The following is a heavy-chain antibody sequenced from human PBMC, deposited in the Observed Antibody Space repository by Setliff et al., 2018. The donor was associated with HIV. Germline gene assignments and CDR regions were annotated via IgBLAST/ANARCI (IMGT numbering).Heavy chain of an antibody. D-gene: IGHD2-8*01. Sequence: PGESLKISCEASGFTFSSYDFHWVRQAAGKGLEWVSAIGTGGDTYYVYSVKGRFTISRENASNSLYLQMNSRRAGDTAVYYCAREIRTVYTGGHYFYGIDVWGQGTAVTVSS. CDR2: IGTGGDT. CDR1: GFTFSSYD. V-gene: IGHV3-13*01. CDR3: AREIRTVYTGGHYFYGIDV. J-gene: IGHJ6*02.